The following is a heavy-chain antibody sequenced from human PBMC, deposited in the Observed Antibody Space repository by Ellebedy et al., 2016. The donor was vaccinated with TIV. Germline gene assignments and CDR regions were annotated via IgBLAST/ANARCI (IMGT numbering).Heavy chain of an antibody. CDR3: ARAMVRGTAWFDP. J-gene: IGHJ5*02. CDR1: GASFSGYY. CDR2: INHSGST. V-gene: IGHV4-34*01. Sequence: MPSETLSLTCAVYGASFSGYYRSWIRQPPGKGLEWIGEINHSGSTNYNPSLKSRVTISVDTSKNQFSLKMRSVTAADTAVYYCARAMVRGTAWFDPWGQGTLVTVSS. D-gene: IGHD3-10*01.